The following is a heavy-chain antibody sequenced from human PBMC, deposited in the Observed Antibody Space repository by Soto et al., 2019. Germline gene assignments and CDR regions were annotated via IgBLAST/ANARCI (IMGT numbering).Heavy chain of an antibody. V-gene: IGHV3-74*01. D-gene: IGHD6-19*01. CDR1: GFTFRSYW. CDR2: INSDGTIT. J-gene: IGHJ4*02. Sequence: GGSLRPSCAASGFTFRSYWIHWVRKVSGKGLVWVSRINSDGTITGYADSVKGRFTISRDNAKNTVYLQMNSLRAEDMAVYYCARVAYNSGWYPPDYWGQGTLVTVSS. CDR3: ARVAYNSGWYPPDY.